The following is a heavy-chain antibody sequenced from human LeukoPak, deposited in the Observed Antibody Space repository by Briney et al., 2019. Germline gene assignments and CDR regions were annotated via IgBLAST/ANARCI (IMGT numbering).Heavy chain of an antibody. CDR1: FXXXX. CDR3: AREPPGAYYFDF. V-gene: IGHV1-46*01. Sequence: FXXXXXHWVRQAPXQGLAWMGIIFSDGGTKYAQTFQGRVTMTRDTSTATVYMELSSLRSEDTAVYYCAREPPGAYYFDFWGQGNPVTVSS. CDR2: IFSDGGT. J-gene: IGHJ4*02. D-gene: IGHD1-14*01.